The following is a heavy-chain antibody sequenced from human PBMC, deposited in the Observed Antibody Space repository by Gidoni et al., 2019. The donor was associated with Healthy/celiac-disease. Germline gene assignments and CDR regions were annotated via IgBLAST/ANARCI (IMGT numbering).Heavy chain of an antibody. CDR1: RYTFTSYG. V-gene: IGHV1-18*01. Sequence: QVQLVQSGAAVKKPGASVKVSCTASRYTFTSYGISWVRQAPGQGREWMGWISAYNGNTNYAQKLQGRVTMTTDTSTSTAYMELRSLRSDDTAVYYCARSGYSSSWYGRNDAFDIWGQGTMVTVSS. D-gene: IGHD6-13*01. CDR3: ARSGYSSSWYGRNDAFDI. CDR2: ISAYNGNT. J-gene: IGHJ3*02.